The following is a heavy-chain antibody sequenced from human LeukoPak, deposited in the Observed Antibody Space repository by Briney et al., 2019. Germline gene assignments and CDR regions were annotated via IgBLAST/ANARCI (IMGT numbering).Heavy chain of an antibody. V-gene: IGHV3-30-3*01. CDR1: GGTFSSYA. J-gene: IGHJ4*02. Sequence: SCKASGGTFSSYAMHWVRQAPGKGLEWVAVISYDGSNKYYADSVKGRFTISRDNSKNTLYLQMNSLRAEDTAVYYCARDYETYDSSGLFDYWGQGTLVTVSS. CDR2: ISYDGSNK. D-gene: IGHD3-22*01. CDR3: ARDYETYDSSGLFDY.